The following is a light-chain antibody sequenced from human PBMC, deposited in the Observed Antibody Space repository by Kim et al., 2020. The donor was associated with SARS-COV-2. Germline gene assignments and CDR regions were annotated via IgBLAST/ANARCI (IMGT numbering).Light chain of an antibody. J-gene: IGKJ1*01. CDR2: GAS. CDR1: QSVSSN. Sequence: EIVLTQSPATLSVSPGVRATLSCRASQSVSSNLAWYQQKPGQAPRLLIYGASTRATGIPARFSGSGSGTEFTLPIRSLQSEDFAVYYWEQYNNWLRTFGQGTKVDIK. CDR3: EQYNNWLRT. V-gene: IGKV3-15*01.